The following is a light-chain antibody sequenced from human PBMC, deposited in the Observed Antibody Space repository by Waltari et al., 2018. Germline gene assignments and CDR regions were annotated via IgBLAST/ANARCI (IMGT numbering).Light chain of an antibody. J-gene: IGLJ2*01. V-gene: IGLV2-14*01. CDR3: SSYTSSSSVV. Sequence: QSALTQPASVSGSPGQSITIPCTGTSSDVGGYNYVSWYQQHPGKAPKLMIYDVSNRPSGVSNRFSGSKSGNTASLTISGLRAEDEADYYCSSYTSSSSVVFGGGTKLTVL. CDR1: SSDVGGYNY. CDR2: DVS.